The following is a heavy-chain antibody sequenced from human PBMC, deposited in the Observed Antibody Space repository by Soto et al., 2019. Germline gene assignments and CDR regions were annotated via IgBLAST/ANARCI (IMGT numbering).Heavy chain of an antibody. V-gene: IGHV4-38-2*01. CDR1: GYSISSGYY. J-gene: IGHJ4*02. D-gene: IGHD3-10*01. CDR2: IYHSGST. Sequence: SETLSLTCAVSGYSISSGYYWGWIRQPPGKGLEWIGSIYHSGSTYYNPSLKSRVTISVDTSKNQFSLKLSSVAAADTAVYYCARINGDYYGSGSFDYWGQGTLVTVSS. CDR3: ARINGDYYGSGSFDY.